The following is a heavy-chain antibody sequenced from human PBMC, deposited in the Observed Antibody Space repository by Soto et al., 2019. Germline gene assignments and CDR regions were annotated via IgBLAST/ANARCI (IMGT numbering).Heavy chain of an antibody. CDR1: GGSISSGDYY. CDR3: ARGSGGNAYNWFDP. J-gene: IGHJ5*02. CDR2: IYYSGST. D-gene: IGHD2-15*01. Sequence: PSETLSLTCTVSGGSISSGDYYWSWIRQPPGKGLEWIGYIYYSGSTYYNPSLKSRVTISVDTSKNQFSLKLSSVTAADTAVYYCARGSGGNAYNWFDPWGQGTLVTVSS. V-gene: IGHV4-30-4*01.